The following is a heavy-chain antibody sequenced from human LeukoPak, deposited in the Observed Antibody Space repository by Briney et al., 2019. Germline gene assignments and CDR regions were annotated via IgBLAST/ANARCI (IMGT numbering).Heavy chain of an antibody. CDR3: ARHSGTLYYFDY. V-gene: IGHV4-39*01. J-gene: IGHJ4*02. CDR2: IYYSGST. Sequence: PSETLSLTCTVSGGSISSSSYYWGWIRQPPGKGLEWIGSIYYSGSTYYNPSLKSRVTISVDTSKNQFSLKLSSVTAADTAVYYCARHSGTLYYFDYWGQGTLVTVS. CDR1: GGSISSSSYY. D-gene: IGHD1-1*01.